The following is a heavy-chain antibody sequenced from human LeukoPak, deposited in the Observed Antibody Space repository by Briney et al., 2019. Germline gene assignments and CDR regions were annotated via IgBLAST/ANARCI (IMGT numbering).Heavy chain of an antibody. V-gene: IGHV3-7*01. CDR2: IHQDGSIQ. J-gene: IGHJ4*02. Sequence: GGSLRLSCAASGFTFSSHWMTWVRQAPGRGLEWVANIHQDGSIQFYVDSVKGRFTVSRDNAGNLLYLQMNGLRAEDTAVYYCARARGSYVEAAYWGQGTLVTVSS. CDR3: ARARGSYVEAAY. CDR1: GFTFSSHW. D-gene: IGHD3-16*01.